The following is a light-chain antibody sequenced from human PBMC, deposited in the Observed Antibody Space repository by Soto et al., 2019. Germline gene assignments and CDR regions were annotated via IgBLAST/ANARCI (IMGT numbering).Light chain of an antibody. CDR1: QSISTY. J-gene: IGKJ2*01. Sequence: DIQMTQSPSSLSASVGDRVTITCRASQSISTYLNWYQQRPGKAPNLLIYGASSLESGVPSRFSGSGSGTDFTLTISSLQPGHFATYYCQQSYSTPTTFGQGTKVDIK. V-gene: IGKV1-39*01. CDR2: GAS. CDR3: QQSYSTPTT.